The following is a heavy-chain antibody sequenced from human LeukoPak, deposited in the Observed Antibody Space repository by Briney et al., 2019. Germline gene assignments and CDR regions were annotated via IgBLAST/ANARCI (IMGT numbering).Heavy chain of an antibody. CDR1: GFTFSSYS. CDR2: ISSSSSTI. CDR3: ARGLGRALIVVVAAAKFDY. J-gene: IGHJ4*02. D-gene: IGHD2-2*01. V-gene: IGHV3-48*02. Sequence: PGGSLRLACAVSGFTFSSYSMNWVRQAPGKGLEWVSYISSSSSTIYYADSVKGRFTISRDNAKNSLYLQMNSLRDDDTAVYYCARGLGRALIVVVAAAKFDYWGQGTLVTVSS.